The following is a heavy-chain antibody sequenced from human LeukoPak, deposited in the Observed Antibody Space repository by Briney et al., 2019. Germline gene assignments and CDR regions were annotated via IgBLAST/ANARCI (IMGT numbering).Heavy chain of an antibody. D-gene: IGHD5-18*01. CDR1: GESFSGYY. CDR2: INHSGST. CDR3: ARESGWGYSYGSPDQH. J-gene: IGHJ1*01. V-gene: IGHV4-34*01. Sequence: SETLSLTCAVYGESFSGYYWSWIRQPPGKGLEWIGEINHSGSTNYNPSLKSRVTISVDTSKNQFSLKLSSVTAADTAVYYCARESGWGYSYGSPDQHRGQDTLVTVSS.